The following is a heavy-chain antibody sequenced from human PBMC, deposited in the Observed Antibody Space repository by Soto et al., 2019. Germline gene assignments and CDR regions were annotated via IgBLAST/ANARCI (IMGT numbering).Heavy chain of an antibody. V-gene: IGHV4-39*06. J-gene: IGHJ6*03. CDR3: ARGKKQLGYYYYYMDV. CDR1: GGSISSNSYY. CDR2: IYYSGNT. Sequence: PSETLSLTCTVSGGSISSNSYYWGWIRQPPGKGLEWIGSIYYSGNTHYNPSLRSRVTISVDTSKNQFPLKLSSVTAADTAVFYCARGKKQLGYYYYYMDVWGKGTTVTVSS. D-gene: IGHD6-13*01.